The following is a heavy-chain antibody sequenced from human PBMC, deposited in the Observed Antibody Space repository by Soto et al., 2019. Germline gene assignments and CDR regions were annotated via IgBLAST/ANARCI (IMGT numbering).Heavy chain of an antibody. Sequence: PSETMSLTCSVSGGSISSGPYSWGWIRQPPGKGLEWIGTFHYSGRTYYSPSLESRVTISVDTSKNQFSLKVSSVTAADTAVFYCARLAGYCSGTSCYGYYGMDVWGQGTTVTVPS. J-gene: IGHJ6*02. D-gene: IGHD2-2*01. V-gene: IGHV4-39*01. CDR3: ARLAGYCSGTSCYGYYGMDV. CDR2: FHYSGRT. CDR1: GGSISSGPYS.